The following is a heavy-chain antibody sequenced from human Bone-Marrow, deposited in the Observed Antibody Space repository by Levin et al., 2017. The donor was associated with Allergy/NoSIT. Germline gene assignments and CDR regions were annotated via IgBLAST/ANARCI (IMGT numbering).Heavy chain of an antibody. V-gene: IGHV3-30-3*01. D-gene: IGHD5-18*01. CDR1: GFTFSSYA. CDR3: ARSAITRIQLWSIPNFDY. J-gene: IGHJ4*02. Sequence: GESLKISCAASGFTFSSYAMHWVRQAPGKGLEWVAVISYDGSNKYYADSVKGRFTISRDNSKNTLYLQMNSLRAEDTAVYYCARSAITRIQLWSIPNFDYWGQGTLVTVSS. CDR2: ISYDGSNK.